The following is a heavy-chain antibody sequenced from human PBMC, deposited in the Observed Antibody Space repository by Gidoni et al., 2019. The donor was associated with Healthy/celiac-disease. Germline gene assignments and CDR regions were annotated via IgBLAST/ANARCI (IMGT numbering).Heavy chain of an antibody. Sequence: QVQLVQSGAEVKKPGASVKVSCKASGYTFTSYGISWVRQAPGQGLEWMGWISAYNGNTNYAQKLQGRVTMTTDTSTSTAYMELRSLRSDDTAVYYCAGDPLHFDWDKYYYYYGMDVWGQGTTVTVSS. V-gene: IGHV1-18*04. D-gene: IGHD3-9*01. CDR1: GYTFTSYG. J-gene: IGHJ6*02. CDR2: ISAYNGNT. CDR3: AGDPLHFDWDKYYYYYGMDV.